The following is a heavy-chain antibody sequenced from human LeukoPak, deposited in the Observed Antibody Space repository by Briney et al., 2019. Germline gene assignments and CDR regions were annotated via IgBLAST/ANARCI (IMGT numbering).Heavy chain of an antibody. D-gene: IGHD6-6*01. J-gene: IGHJ6*03. CDR3: ARGDSSSSYYCYYYYMDV. Sequence: GASVKVSCKASGYTFTGYYMHWVRQAPGQGLEWMGWINPNSGGTNYAQKFQGRVTMNRDTSTSTAHMELSRLRSDDTAVYYCARGDSSSSYYCYYYYMDVWGKGTTVTVSS. CDR2: INPNSGGT. V-gene: IGHV1-2*02. CDR1: GYTFTGYY.